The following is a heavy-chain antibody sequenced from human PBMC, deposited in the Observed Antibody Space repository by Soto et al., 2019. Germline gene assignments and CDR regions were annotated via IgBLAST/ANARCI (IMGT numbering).Heavy chain of an antibody. CDR3: ARDPGAGVMVYAKVDYYYYGMDV. CDR2: INPNSGGT. V-gene: IGHV1-2*02. CDR1: GYTFTGYY. D-gene: IGHD2-8*01. J-gene: IGHJ6*02. Sequence: QVQLVQSGAEVKKPGASVKVSCKASGYTFTGYYMHWVRQAPGQGLEWMGWINPNSGGTNYAQKLQGRVTMTTDTSTSTAYRELRSLRSDDTSVYYCARDPGAGVMVYAKVDYYYYGMDVWGQGTTVTVSS.